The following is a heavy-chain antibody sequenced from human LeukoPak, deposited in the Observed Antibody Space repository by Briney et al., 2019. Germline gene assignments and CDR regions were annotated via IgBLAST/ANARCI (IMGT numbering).Heavy chain of an antibody. CDR2: IYYSGST. CDR3: ARLYSYGPGGAFDI. CDR1: GGSFSGYY. J-gene: IGHJ3*02. V-gene: IGHV4-59*01. D-gene: IGHD5-18*01. Sequence: SETLSLTCAVYGGSFSGYYWSWIRQPPGKGLEWIGYIYYSGSTNYNPSLKSRVTISVDTSKNQFSLKLSSVTAADTAVYYCARLYSYGPGGAFDIWGQGTMVTVSS.